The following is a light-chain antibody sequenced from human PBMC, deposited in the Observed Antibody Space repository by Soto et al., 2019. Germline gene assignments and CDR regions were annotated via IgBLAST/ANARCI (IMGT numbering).Light chain of an antibody. CDR3: QQRSNWPRLT. CDR2: DAS. V-gene: IGKV3-11*01. J-gene: IGKJ4*01. Sequence: EIVLTQSPATLSLSPGERATLSCRASQSVSSYLAWYQQKPGQAPRLLIYDASNRATGIPARFSGSGSGTDFTLTISSLEPEDFVVYYCQQRSNWPRLTFGGGTQVDIK. CDR1: QSVSSY.